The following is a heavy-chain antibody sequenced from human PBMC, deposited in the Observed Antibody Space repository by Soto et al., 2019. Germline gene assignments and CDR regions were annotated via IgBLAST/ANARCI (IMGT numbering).Heavy chain of an antibody. CDR3: ARHSGGGSAIFGVATNWFDP. CDR1: SGSISSTNYY. V-gene: IGHV4-39*01. D-gene: IGHD3-3*01. J-gene: IGHJ5*02. CDR2: IHYSGNT. Sequence: XETLSLTCTVSSGSISSTNYYWGWIGQPPGKGLEWIGSIHYSGNTYYSPSLKSGVTITVDTSKKQFSLKLSSVTAADTAVYYCARHSGGGSAIFGVATNWFDPWGQG.